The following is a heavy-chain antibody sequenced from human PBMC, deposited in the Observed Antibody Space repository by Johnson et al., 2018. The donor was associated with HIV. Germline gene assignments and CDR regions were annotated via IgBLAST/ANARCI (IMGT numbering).Heavy chain of an antibody. CDR2: IKSKTEGGTT. Sequence: EVQLVESGGGVVRPGGSLRLSCAASGFTFSSYAMHWVRQAPGKGLEWFGRIKSKTEGGTTDYAAPVQGRFTISRDDSKNTLYLQMNSLKTEDTAVYYCTTYPNNYDNAFDIWGQGTMVTVSS. CDR1: GFTFSSYA. V-gene: IGHV3-15*01. J-gene: IGHJ3*02. D-gene: IGHD3-22*01. CDR3: TTYPNNYDNAFDI.